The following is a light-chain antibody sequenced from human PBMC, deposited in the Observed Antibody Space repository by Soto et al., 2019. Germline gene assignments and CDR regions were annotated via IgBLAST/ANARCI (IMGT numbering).Light chain of an antibody. V-gene: IGKV3-11*01. CDR3: QQLNSYPIT. Sequence: EIVLTQSPATLSLFPGERATLSCRASQSVTSSLAWYQQKPGQAPRVLIYNTSTRATGIPARFSGSGSGTEFTLTISSLQPEDFATYYCQQLNSYPITFGQGTRLEIK. J-gene: IGKJ5*01. CDR2: NTS. CDR1: QSVTSS.